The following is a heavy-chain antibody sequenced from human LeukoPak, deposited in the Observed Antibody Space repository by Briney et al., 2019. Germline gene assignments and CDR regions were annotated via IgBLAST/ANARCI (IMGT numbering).Heavy chain of an antibody. Sequence: GGSLRLSCAASGFTFSSYAMNWVRQAPGKGLEWVSAISGSGGSTYYADSVKGRFTISRDTSKNTLYLQMNSLRAEDTAICYCAKSLVVVPAAGSWFDPWGQGTLVTVSS. CDR1: GFTFSSYA. D-gene: IGHD2-2*01. CDR3: AKSLVVVPAAGSWFDP. CDR2: ISGSGGST. V-gene: IGHV3-23*01. J-gene: IGHJ5*02.